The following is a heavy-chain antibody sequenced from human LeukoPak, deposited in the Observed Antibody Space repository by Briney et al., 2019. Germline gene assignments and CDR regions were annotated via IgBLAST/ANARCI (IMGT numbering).Heavy chain of an antibody. CDR1: GFIFSSYW. CDR2: VNPDGSVT. D-gene: IGHD1-20*01. Sequence: GGSLRLSCAASGFIFSSYWMHWVRHAPGKGLVWVSRVNPDGSVTTYADSVKGRFTISRDNAKSTLYLQMNSLRVEDTAVYYCAKSNWNDPWGQGTLVTVSS. J-gene: IGHJ5*02. V-gene: IGHV3-74*01. CDR3: AKSNWNDP.